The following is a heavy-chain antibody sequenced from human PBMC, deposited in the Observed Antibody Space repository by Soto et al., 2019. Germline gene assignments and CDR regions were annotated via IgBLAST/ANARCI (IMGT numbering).Heavy chain of an antibody. Sequence: QVQLVQSGAEVKRPGSSVKVSCKASGDTFNFYSINWVRQAPGLGLEWMGRVNPIVSMSNYAQKFQGRVTMTTDKSTSTAKMELSSLRSEATAIYYCASSYGSGYRAFDYWGQGALVTVSS. V-gene: IGHV1-69*02. D-gene: IGHD3-10*01. CDR3: ASSYGSGYRAFDY. CDR1: GDTFNFYS. J-gene: IGHJ4*02. CDR2: VNPIVSMS.